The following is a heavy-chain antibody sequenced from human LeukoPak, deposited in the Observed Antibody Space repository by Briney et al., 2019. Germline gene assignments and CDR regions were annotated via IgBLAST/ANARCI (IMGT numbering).Heavy chain of an antibody. Sequence: PGGSLRLSCAASGFTFSSYWMSWVRQAPGKGLEWVANIKQDGSEKYCVDSVKGRFTISRDNAKNSLYLQMNSLRAEDTAVYYCSRDLRFRDYYGMDVWGQGTTVTVSS. CDR1: GFTFSSYW. V-gene: IGHV3-7*03. CDR3: SRDLRFRDYYGMDV. CDR2: IKQDGSEK. D-gene: IGHD3-3*01. J-gene: IGHJ6*02.